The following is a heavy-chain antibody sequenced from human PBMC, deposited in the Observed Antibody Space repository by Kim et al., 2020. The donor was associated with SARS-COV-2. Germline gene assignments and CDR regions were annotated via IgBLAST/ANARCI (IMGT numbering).Heavy chain of an antibody. CDR1: GGSISSSSYY. J-gene: IGHJ5*02. D-gene: IGHD2-2*01. CDR3: ARHQGYCTSTSCYGLVWLDP. CDR2: IYYSGTT. V-gene: IGHV4-39*01. Sequence: SEILSLTCTVSGGSISSSSYYWGWIRQPPGKGLEWIGSIYYSGTTYYKSSLKSPVTIAVDTTKNQFSLKLSSVTAADTAVYYCARHQGYCTSTSCYGLVWLDPWGQGTLVTVSS.